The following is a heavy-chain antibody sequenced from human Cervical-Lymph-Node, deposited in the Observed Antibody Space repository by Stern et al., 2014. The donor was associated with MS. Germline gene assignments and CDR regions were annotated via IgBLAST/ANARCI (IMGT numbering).Heavy chain of an antibody. D-gene: IGHD3-22*01. V-gene: IGHV3-30*04. J-gene: IGHJ4*02. CDR2: ISYDGRNK. CDR3: AGENYYDSSGYSPHFDS. Sequence: VQLVQSGGGVVQPGRSLRLSCAASGFTFSSYAMHWVRQAPGKGPEWVAAISYDGRNKYYADSVKGRFTISRDNSKNTLYLQMNSLRAEDTAVYYCAGENYYDSSGYSPHFDSWSQGTLVTVSS. CDR1: GFTFSSYA.